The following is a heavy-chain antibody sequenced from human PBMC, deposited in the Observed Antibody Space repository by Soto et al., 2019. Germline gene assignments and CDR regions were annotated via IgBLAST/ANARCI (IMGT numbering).Heavy chain of an antibody. CDR2: ISAYNGNT. J-gene: IGHJ4*02. CDR3: ARDLSGSGYYLFFDY. CDR1: VYTFTSYG. D-gene: IGHD3-22*01. Sequence: GASVKVSCKASVYTFTSYGISCVRQAPGQGLEWMGWISAYNGNTNYAQKLQGRVTMTTDTSTSTAYMELRSLRSDDTAVYYCARDLSGSGYYLFFDYWGQGTLVTVSS. V-gene: IGHV1-18*04.